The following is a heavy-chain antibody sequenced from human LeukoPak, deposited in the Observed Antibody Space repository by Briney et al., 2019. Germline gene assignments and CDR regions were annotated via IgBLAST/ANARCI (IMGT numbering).Heavy chain of an antibody. CDR2: IWYGGSNK. CDR3: AKTSSRPIWYFDL. J-gene: IGHJ2*01. D-gene: IGHD2-2*01. V-gene: IGHV3-33*08. CDR1: GFTFSSYG. Sequence: GGSLRLSCAASGFTFSSYGMHWVRQAPGKGLEWGAVIWYGGSNKYYADSVKGRFTISRDNSKNTLYLQMNSLRAEDTAVYYCAKTSSRPIWYFDLWGRGTLVTVSS.